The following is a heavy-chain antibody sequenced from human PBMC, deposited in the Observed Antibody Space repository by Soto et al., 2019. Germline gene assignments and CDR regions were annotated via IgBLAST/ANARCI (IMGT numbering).Heavy chain of an antibody. CDR2: INDDGIST. CDR3: TRGPRSTSTGTGAF. D-gene: IGHD1-1*01. V-gene: IGHV3-74*01. CDR1: GFTFKMFW. J-gene: IGHJ4*02. Sequence: EVQLVASGGGLVQPGGSLRLSCAASGFTFKMFWMHWVRQVPGKGPEWVSRINDDGISTNYADSVKGRFTISRDNAKNTLYLQMNALRVEDTAFYYCTRGPRSTSTGTGAFWGQGTLVTVSS.